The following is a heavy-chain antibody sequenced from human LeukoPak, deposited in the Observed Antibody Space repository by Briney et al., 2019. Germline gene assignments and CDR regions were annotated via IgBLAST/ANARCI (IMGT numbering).Heavy chain of an antibody. V-gene: IGHV3-7*01. D-gene: IGHD1-26*01. J-gene: IGHJ3*02. CDR3: ARDVGGSYGDDAFDI. CDR1: GFTFSSYW. CDR2: IKQDGSEK. Sequence: GGSLRLSCAASGFTFSSYWMSWVRQAPGKGLEWVANIKQDGSEKYYVDSVKGRFTISRDNAKNSLYLQMNSLRAEDTAVYYCARDVGGSYGDDAFDIWGQGTMVTVSS.